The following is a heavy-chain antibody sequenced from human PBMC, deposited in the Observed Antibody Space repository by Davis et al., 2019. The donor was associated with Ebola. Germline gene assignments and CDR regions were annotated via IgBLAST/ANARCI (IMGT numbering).Heavy chain of an antibody. D-gene: IGHD6-19*01. Sequence: AASVKVSCKASGYTFTGYYMHWVRQAPGQGLEWMGGIIPIFGTANYAQKFQGRVTITADKSTSTAYMELSSLRSEDTAVYYCARGYSSGWYWFDPWGQGTLVTVSS. CDR2: IIPIFGTA. CDR3: ARGYSSGWYWFDP. J-gene: IGHJ5*02. CDR1: GYTFTGYY. V-gene: IGHV1-69*06.